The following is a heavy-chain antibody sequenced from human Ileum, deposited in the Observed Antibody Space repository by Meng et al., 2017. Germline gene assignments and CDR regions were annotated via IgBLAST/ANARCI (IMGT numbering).Heavy chain of an antibody. J-gene: IGHJ5*01. D-gene: IGHD3-10*01. V-gene: IGHV4-4*02. Sequence: ESSLSVGDASGHLLLHCRAAGGSLSSNNWWPGVSQSPGTGMERMGEIYHSGSRSYHSSLKSGVTISVAKSQNQFYLKLNYVNGADTAVYYCARVVGGLACMSGWFDPWGQGTLVTVSS. CDR2: IYHSGSR. CDR3: ARVVGGLACMSGWFDP. CDR1: GGSLSSNNW.